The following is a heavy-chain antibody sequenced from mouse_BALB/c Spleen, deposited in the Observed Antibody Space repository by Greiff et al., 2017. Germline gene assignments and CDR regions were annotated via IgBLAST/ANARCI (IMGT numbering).Heavy chain of an antibody. CDR1: GYTFTDYN. D-gene: IGHD2-2*01. CDR3: ARGIYYGYDGDYAMDY. V-gene: IGHV1S29*02. J-gene: IGHJ4*01. Sequence: EVKLQESGPELVKPGASVKISCKASGYTFTDYNMHWVKQSHGKSLEWIGYIYPYNGGTGYNQKFKSKATLTVDNSSSTAYMELRSLTSEDSAVYYCARGIYYGYDGDYAMDYWGQGTSVTVSS. CDR2: IYPYNGGT.